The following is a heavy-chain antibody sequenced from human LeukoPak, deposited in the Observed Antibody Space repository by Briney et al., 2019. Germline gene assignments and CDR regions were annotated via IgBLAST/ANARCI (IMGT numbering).Heavy chain of an antibody. J-gene: IGHJ4*02. D-gene: IGHD4-23*01. CDR2: INPRGGST. Sequence: ASVTVSCKASGYTFTTYYMYWGRQAPGQGLEWMGRINPRGGSTIYAQKFQGRVTMTRDTSTTTVYMELSSLRSEDTAVYYCARETYGANSGATDYWGQGTLVTVSS. CDR3: ARETYGANSGATDY. V-gene: IGHV1-46*01. CDR1: GYTFTTYY.